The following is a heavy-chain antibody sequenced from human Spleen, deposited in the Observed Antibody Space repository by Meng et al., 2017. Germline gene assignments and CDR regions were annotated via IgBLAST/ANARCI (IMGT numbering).Heavy chain of an antibody. Sequence: GGSLRLSCAASGFTFDDYGMSWVRQAPGKGLEWVSYISSSGSTIYYADSVKGRFTISRDNAKNSLYLQMNSLRGEDTAVYYCARETLRGFDYWGQGTLVTVSS. CDR2: ISSSGSTI. CDR1: GFTFDDYG. D-gene: IGHD3-3*01. J-gene: IGHJ4*02. CDR3: ARETLRGFDY. V-gene: IGHV3-48*03.